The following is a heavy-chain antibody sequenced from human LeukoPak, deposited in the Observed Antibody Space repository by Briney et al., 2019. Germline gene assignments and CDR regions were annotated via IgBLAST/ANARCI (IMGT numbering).Heavy chain of an antibody. CDR3: ARAYGASDFLEEVTITDY. J-gene: IGHJ4*02. D-gene: IGHD3-3*01. Sequence: PGGSLRLSCAASGFTFSSYAMSWVRQAPGKGLEWVSSISSSSSYIYYADSVKGRFTISRDNAKNSLYLQMNSLRAEDTAVYYCARAYGASDFLEEVTITDYWGQGTLVTVSS. V-gene: IGHV3-21*01. CDR1: GFTFSSYA. CDR2: ISSSSSYI.